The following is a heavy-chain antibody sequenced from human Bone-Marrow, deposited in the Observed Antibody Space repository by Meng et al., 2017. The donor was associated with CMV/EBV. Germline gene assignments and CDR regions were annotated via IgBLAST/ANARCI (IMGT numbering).Heavy chain of an antibody. CDR2: INPNSGGT. CDR1: GYTFTGYY. J-gene: IGHJ4*02. CDR3: ARDKVASSGWYDY. V-gene: IGHV1-2*02. D-gene: IGHD6-19*01. Sequence: QVRLVQSGAEVKKPGDSVKVSCKASGYTFTGYYMHWVRQASGQGLEWMGWINPNSGGTNYAQKFQGRVTMTRDTSISTAYMELSRLRSDDTAVYYCARDKVASSGWYDYWGQGTLVTVSS.